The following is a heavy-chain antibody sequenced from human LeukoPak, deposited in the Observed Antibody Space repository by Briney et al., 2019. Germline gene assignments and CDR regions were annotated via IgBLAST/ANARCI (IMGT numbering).Heavy chain of an antibody. J-gene: IGHJ4*02. D-gene: IGHD6-13*01. CDR3: ARQSRIAAAGTDY. CDR1: GDNFASYR. V-gene: IGHV5-51*01. CDR2: IYPGDSDT. Sequence: LGESLKISCKVSGDNFASYRIGWVRQMPGKGLEWMGIIYPGDSDTRYSPSFQGQVTISADKSISTAYLQWSSLKASDTAMYYCARQSRIAAAGTDYWGQGTLVTVSS.